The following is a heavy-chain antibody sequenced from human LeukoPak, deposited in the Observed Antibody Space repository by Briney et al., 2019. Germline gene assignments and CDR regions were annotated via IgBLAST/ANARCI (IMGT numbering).Heavy chain of an antibody. Sequence: GRSLRLSCAASGFTFSNYDMHWIRQAPGKGLEWVAVIWYDGINNYYADYAKGRFSISKNNSKNALYLQINSLSAEDTAVYFCARDYCRNSFDYWGQGTLVTVSS. D-gene: IGHD1-7*01. J-gene: IGHJ4*02. CDR2: IWYDGINN. CDR3: ARDYCRNSFDY. V-gene: IGHV3-33*01. CDR1: GFTFSNYD.